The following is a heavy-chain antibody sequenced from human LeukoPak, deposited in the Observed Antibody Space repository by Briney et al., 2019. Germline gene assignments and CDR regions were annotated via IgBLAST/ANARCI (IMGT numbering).Heavy chain of an antibody. V-gene: IGHV3-66*01. CDR1: GFTFRSYW. CDR3: ARENDALGFDY. CDR2: IYTGGST. J-gene: IGHJ4*02. Sequence: PGESLRLSCAASGFTFRSYWMSWVRQAPGKGLEWVSVIYTGGSTYYADSVKGRFIISRDTSKNTLYLQMNTLRAEDTAVYYCARENDALGFDYWGQGTLVTVSS. D-gene: IGHD1-1*01.